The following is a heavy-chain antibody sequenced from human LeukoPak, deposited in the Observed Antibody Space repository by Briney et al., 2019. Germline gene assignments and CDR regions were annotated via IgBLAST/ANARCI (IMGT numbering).Heavy chain of an antibody. CDR2: IKSKTDGGTT. CDR1: GFTFSNAW. CDR3: TTGLCSGGTCYSLGY. D-gene: IGHD2-15*01. Sequence: GGSLRLSCAASGFTFSNAWMTWVRQGPGKGLEWVGRIKSKTDGGTTDYAATVKGRFTISRDDSKNTLYVQMNSLKTEDTAVYYCTTGLCSGGTCYSLGYWGQGTLVTVSA. V-gene: IGHV3-15*01. J-gene: IGHJ4*02.